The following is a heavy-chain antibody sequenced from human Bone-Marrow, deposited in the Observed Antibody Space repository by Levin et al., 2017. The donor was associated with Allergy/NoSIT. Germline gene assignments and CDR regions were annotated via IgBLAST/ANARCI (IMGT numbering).Heavy chain of an antibody. Sequence: SETLSLTCTVSGGSISSSSHYWAWIRQPPGTGLEWIGTIYYSGQTYYNSSLKSRVTISVDTSKNQFSLRLSPVTAADTAMFFCAKISGGYNYHGMDVWGQGTTVTVSS. D-gene: IGHD3-10*01. J-gene: IGHJ6*02. V-gene: IGHV4-39*07. CDR1: GGSISSSSHY. CDR3: AKISGGYNYHGMDV. CDR2: IYYSGQT.